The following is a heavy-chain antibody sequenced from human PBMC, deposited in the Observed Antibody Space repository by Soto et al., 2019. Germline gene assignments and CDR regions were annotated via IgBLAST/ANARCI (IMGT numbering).Heavy chain of an antibody. CDR1: GGSITGFY. D-gene: IGHD4-17*01. Sequence: PSETLSLTCTVSGGSITGFYWSWIRQPPGKGLEWIGYIYHSGSTYYNPSLKSRVTISVDRSKNQFSLKLSSVTAADTAVYYCARAMTTVTTIDYWGQGTLVTVSS. V-gene: IGHV4-30-2*01. J-gene: IGHJ4*02. CDR2: IYHSGST. CDR3: ARAMTTVTTIDY.